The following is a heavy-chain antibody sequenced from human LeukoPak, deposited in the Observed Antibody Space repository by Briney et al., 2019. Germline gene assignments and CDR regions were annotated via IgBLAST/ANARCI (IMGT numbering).Heavy chain of an antibody. CDR3: ARLGSPKNYYGSGSYYQEEDAFDI. V-gene: IGHV1-69*01. Sequence: SVKVSCMASGGTFSSYAISWVRQAPGQGLEWMGGIIPIFGTANYAQKFQGRVTITADESTSTAYMELSSLRSEDTAVYYCARLGSPKNYYGSGSYYQEEDAFDIWGQGTMVTVSS. D-gene: IGHD3-10*01. CDR1: GGTFSSYA. J-gene: IGHJ3*02. CDR2: IIPIFGTA.